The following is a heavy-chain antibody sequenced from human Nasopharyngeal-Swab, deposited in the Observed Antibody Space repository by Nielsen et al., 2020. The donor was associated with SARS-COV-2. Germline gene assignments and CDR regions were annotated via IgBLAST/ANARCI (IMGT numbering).Heavy chain of an antibody. CDR2: ISYDGSNK. CDR1: GFTFSSYG. CDR3: ARGLHCSSTSCPHNWFDP. V-gene: IGHV3-30*03. Sequence: GESLKISCAVSGFTFSSYGMHWVRQAPGKGLEWVAVISYDGSNKYYADSVKGRFTISRDNSKNTLYLQMNSLRSEDTAVYYCARGLHCSSTSCPHNWFDPWGQGTLVTVSS. J-gene: IGHJ5*02. D-gene: IGHD2-2*01.